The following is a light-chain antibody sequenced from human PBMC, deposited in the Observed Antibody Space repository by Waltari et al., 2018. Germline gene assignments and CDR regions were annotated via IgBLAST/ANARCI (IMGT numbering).Light chain of an antibody. Sequence: HSALTQPASVSGSPGQSITISCTGTRSDVGGYDFVSWYRQHPGKAPNLIIFDVTERPAGISARFSGSKSGNTASLTISGLQSDDEADYYCASYTSSSNYVVGSGTTVTV. J-gene: IGLJ1*01. CDR3: ASYTSSSNYV. CDR2: DVT. CDR1: RSDVGGYDF. V-gene: IGLV2-14*03.